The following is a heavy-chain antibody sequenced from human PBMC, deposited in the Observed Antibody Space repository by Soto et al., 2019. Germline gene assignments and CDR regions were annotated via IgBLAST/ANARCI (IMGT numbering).Heavy chain of an antibody. V-gene: IGHV3-23*01. J-gene: IGHJ4*02. CDR3: AKSHFSFQEYSSSLDY. Sequence: TGGSLRLSCAASGFTFSSYAMSWVRQAPGKGLEWVSAISGSGGSTYYADSVKGRFTISRDNSKNTLYLQMNSLRAEDTAVYYCAKSHFSFQEYSSSLDYWGQGTLVTVSS. CDR1: GFTFSSYA. D-gene: IGHD6-6*01. CDR2: ISGSGGST.